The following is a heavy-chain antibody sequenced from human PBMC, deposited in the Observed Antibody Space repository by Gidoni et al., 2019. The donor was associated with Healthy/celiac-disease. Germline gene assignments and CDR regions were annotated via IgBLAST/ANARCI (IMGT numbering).Heavy chain of an antibody. Sequence: QVQLVESGGGVVQSGRSLRLSCAASGFTFSSYGMHWVRQAPGKGLEWVAVIWYDGSNKYYADSVKGRFTISRDNSKNTLYLQMNSLRAEDTAVYYCARDPLYYYDSSGYAFFDYWGQGTLVTVSS. V-gene: IGHV3-33*01. CDR3: ARDPLYYYDSSGYAFFDY. CDR1: GFTFSSYG. J-gene: IGHJ4*02. CDR2: IWYDGSNK. D-gene: IGHD3-22*01.